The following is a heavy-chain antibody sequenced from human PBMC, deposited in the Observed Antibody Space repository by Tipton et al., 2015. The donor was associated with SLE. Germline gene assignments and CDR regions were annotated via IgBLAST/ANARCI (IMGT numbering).Heavy chain of an antibody. Sequence: SLRLSCAASGFNFNHYAMHWVRQVPGKGLEWVSGITWNSVTLGYADSVKGRVTISRDNAKNSLYMQMNSLRPEDTALYYCAKEKDYDILTGYSPLDSWGQGTLVTVSS. CDR1: GFNFNHYA. J-gene: IGHJ4*02. CDR3: AKEKDYDILTGYSPLDS. CDR2: ITWNSVTL. V-gene: IGHV3-9*01. D-gene: IGHD3-9*01.